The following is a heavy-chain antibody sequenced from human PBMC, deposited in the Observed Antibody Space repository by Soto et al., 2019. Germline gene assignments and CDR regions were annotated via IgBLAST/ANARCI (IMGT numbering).Heavy chain of an antibody. CDR2: IWYDGSNK. CDR1: GFTFSSYG. Sequence: VGSLRLSCAASGFTFSSYGMHWVRQAPGKGLEWVAVIWYDGSNKYYADSVKGRFTISRDNSKNTLYLQMNSLRAEDTAVYYCARDRSSLLHPTYGMDVWGQGTTVTVSS. CDR3: ARDRSSLLHPTYGMDV. V-gene: IGHV3-33*01. J-gene: IGHJ6*02.